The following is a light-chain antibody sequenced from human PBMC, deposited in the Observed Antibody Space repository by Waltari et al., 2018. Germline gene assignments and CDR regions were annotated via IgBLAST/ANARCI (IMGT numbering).Light chain of an antibody. CDR1: KLGDKY. CDR2: QDS. CDR3: QAWDSSTANYV. V-gene: IGLV3-1*01. Sequence: SYELTQPPSVSVSPGQTASITCSGDKLGDKYACWYQQKPGQSPVLVIYQDSKRPSGIPERFSGSNSGNTATLTISGTQAMDGADYYCQAWDSSTANYVFGTGTKVTVL. J-gene: IGLJ1*01.